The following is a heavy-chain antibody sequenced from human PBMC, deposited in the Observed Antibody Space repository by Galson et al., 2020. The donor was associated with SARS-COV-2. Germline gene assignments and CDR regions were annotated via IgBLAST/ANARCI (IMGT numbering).Heavy chain of an antibody. D-gene: IGHD3-3*01. V-gene: IGHV1-18*04. CDR3: ARDQETYYDFWSGYYPSIYYYGMDV. J-gene: IGHJ6*02. CDR2: ISAYNGNT. Sequence: ASVKVSCKASGYTFTSYGISWVRQAPGQGLEWMGWISAYNGNTNYAQKLQGRVTMTTDTSTSTAYMELRSLRSDDTAMYYCARDQETYYDFWSGYYPSIYYYGMDVWGQGTTVTVSS. CDR1: GYTFTSYG.